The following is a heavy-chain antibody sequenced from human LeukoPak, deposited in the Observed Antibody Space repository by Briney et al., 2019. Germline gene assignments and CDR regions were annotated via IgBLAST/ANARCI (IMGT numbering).Heavy chain of an antibody. CDR2: ITGGGEST. CDR1: GFTFSSYA. Sequence: PGGSLRLSCAASGFTFSSYAMNWVRQAPGTRLEWVSSITGGGESTYHADSVKGRFTISRDNSKNTVSLQMNSLRAEDTAVYYCAKGGRVYCSASTCYPFDYWGQGILVSVSS. J-gene: IGHJ4*02. V-gene: IGHV3-23*01. D-gene: IGHD2-15*01. CDR3: AKGGRVYCSASTCYPFDY.